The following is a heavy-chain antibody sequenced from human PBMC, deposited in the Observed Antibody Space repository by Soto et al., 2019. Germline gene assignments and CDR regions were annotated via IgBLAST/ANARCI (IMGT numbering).Heavy chain of an antibody. D-gene: IGHD1-1*01. V-gene: IGHV2-5*02. CDR1: GFSLRSSGMG. CDR2: IYWDDDK. CDR3: AHSSRWLQLRDAFDI. J-gene: IGHJ3*02. Sequence: QITLKESGPTVVKPTQTLTLTCTFSGFSLRSSGMGVGWIRQPPGKALEGLALIYWDDDKRYSPSLKSRLNITKDTFKNHVVLTMTNMDPVDTATYFCAHSSRWLQLRDAFDIWGQGTMVTVSS.